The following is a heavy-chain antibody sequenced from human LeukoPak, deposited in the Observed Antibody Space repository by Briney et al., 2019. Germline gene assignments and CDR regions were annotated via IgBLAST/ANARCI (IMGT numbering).Heavy chain of an antibody. D-gene: IGHD1-26*01. Sequence: ASVKVSCKASGYTFTGYYMHWVRQAPGQGLEWMGGIIPIFGTANYAQKFQGRVTITADESTSTAYMELSSLRSEDTAVYYCARDRGGSYDYDAFDIWGQGTMVTVSS. V-gene: IGHV1-69*13. CDR3: ARDRGGSYDYDAFDI. CDR2: IIPIFGTA. CDR1: GYTFTGYY. J-gene: IGHJ3*02.